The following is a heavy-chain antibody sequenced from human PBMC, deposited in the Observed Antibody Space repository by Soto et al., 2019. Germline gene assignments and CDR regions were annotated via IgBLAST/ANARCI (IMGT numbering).Heavy chain of an antibody. CDR1: GYTFTGYY. J-gene: IGHJ6*02. D-gene: IGHD1-20*01. CDR2: INPNSGGT. V-gene: IGHV1-2*04. Sequence: ASVKVSCKXSGYTFTGYYMHWVRQAPGQGLEWMGWINPNSGGTNYAQKFQGWVTMTRDTSISTAYMELSRLRSDDTAVYYCARLRITGTPMSDYYYGMDVWGQGTTVTVSS. CDR3: ARLRITGTPMSDYYYGMDV.